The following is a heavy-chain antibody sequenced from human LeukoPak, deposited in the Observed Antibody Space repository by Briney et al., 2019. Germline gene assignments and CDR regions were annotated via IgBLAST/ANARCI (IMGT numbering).Heavy chain of an antibody. V-gene: IGHV4-59*01. Sequence: PSETLSLTCTVSGGSISSYYWSWIRQPPGKGLEWIGYIYYSGSTNYNPSLKSRVTISVDTSKNQFSLKLSSVTAADTAVYYCASGAEGIAAAEGFPRLKDWGQGTLVTVSS. CDR1: GGSISSYY. CDR2: IYYSGST. J-gene: IGHJ4*02. CDR3: ASGAEGIAAAEGFPRLKD. D-gene: IGHD6-13*01.